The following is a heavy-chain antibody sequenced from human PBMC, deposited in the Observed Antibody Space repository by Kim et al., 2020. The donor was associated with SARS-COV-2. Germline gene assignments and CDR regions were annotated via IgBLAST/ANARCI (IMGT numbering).Heavy chain of an antibody. CDR3: ARDSPYDYVWGSYFDY. J-gene: IGHJ4*02. D-gene: IGHD3-16*01. Sequence: KLQGRVTMTTDTATSTAYMELRSLRSDDTAVYYCARDSPYDYVWGSYFDYWGQGTLVTVSS. V-gene: IGHV1-18*01.